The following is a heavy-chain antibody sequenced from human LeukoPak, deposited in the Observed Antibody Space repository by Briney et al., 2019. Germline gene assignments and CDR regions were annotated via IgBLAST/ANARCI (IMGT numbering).Heavy chain of an antibody. Sequence: ASVKVSCKASGGTFSSYAISWVRQAPGQGLEWLGIINPSGGSTSYAQKFQGRVTMTRDTSTSTVYMELSSLRSEDTAVYYCASSRDDRSSWYAFDYWGQGTLVTVSS. CDR1: GGTFSSYA. CDR3: ASSRDDRSSWYAFDY. V-gene: IGHV1-46*01. J-gene: IGHJ4*02. D-gene: IGHD6-13*01. CDR2: INPSGGST.